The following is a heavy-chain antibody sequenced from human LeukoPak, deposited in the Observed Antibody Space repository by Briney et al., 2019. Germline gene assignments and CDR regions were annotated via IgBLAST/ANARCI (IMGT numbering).Heavy chain of an antibody. CDR1: GYTFGDYG. D-gene: IGHD3-10*01. CDR3: ARDFALLWLGDKPFDY. CDR2: ISALNGNT. V-gene: IGHV1-18*01. J-gene: IGHJ4*02. Sequence: ASVKVSCKASGYTFGDYGFSWVRQAPGQGLEWMGWISALNGNTYYVQKFKGRVTMTTDSSTNTAYMELRSLRSGDTAVYFCARDFALLWLGDKPFDYWGQGTLVTVSS.